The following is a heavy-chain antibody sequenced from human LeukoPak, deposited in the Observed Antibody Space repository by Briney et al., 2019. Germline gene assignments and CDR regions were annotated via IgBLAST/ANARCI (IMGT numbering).Heavy chain of an antibody. CDR1: GGSINNYY. J-gene: IGHJ3*02. Sequence: SETLSLTCTISGGSINNYYWSWIRQSPEKGLELIGYIYSTGITNYNPSLKSRVAISVDTSRNQFSLRLASVTAADTAIFYCARGGLFAFDIWGQGTTVIVSS. CDR2: IYSTGIT. CDR3: ARGGLFAFDI. V-gene: IGHV4-59*01.